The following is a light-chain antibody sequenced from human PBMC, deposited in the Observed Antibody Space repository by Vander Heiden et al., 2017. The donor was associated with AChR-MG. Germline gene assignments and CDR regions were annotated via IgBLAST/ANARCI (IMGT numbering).Light chain of an antibody. Sequence: IQLTPSPSALSASVGDRVTITCRASQGIGRALAWYQQKPGKVPKLLIYDASNLESWVPSRFSGSGSGTDFTLTISSLQPEDFATYYCQQFNTYPHFFGAGTKVEIK. V-gene: IGKV1-13*02. CDR1: QGIGRA. CDR3: QQFNTYPHF. CDR2: DAS. J-gene: IGKJ4*01.